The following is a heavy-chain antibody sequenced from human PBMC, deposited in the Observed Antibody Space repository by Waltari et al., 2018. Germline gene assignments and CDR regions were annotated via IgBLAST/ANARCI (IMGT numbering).Heavy chain of an antibody. CDR3: AKGLYAGNPSSSWYRYYYYGMDV. CDR1: GFTFSSYA. CDR2: ISGSGGST. D-gene: IGHD6-13*01. V-gene: IGHV3-23*04. J-gene: IGHJ6*02. Sequence: EVQLVESGGGLVQPGGSLRLSCAASGFTFSSYAMSWVRQAPGKGLEWVSAISGSGGSTYYADSVKGRFTISRDNSKNTLYLQMNSLRAEDTAVYYCAKGLYAGNPSSSWYRYYYYGMDVWGQGTTVTVSS.